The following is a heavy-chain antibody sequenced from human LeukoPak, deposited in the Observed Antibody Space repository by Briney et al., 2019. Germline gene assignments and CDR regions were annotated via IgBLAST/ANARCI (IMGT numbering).Heavy chain of an antibody. CDR1: GYRFTNYW. Sequence: GESLKISCKGSGYRFTNYWIGWVRQMPGKGLELMGIIYPDDSDTRYSPSFQGQVTISADKSISTAYLRWSSLKASDTAIYYCARGGFCTGTSCYLAWFDPWGQGTLVNVSS. D-gene: IGHD2-2*01. CDR3: ARGGFCTGTSCYLAWFDP. CDR2: IYPDDSDT. J-gene: IGHJ5*02. V-gene: IGHV5-51*01.